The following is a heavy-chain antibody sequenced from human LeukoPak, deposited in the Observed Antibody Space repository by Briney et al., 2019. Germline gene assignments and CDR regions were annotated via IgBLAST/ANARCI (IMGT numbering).Heavy chain of an antibody. CDR3: ARDGYCSGGSCSHAFDI. CDR2: IYHSGST. J-gene: IGHJ3*02. Sequence: SETLSLTCAVYGGSFSGYYWSWIRQPPGKGLEWIGKIYHSGSTNYNPSLKSRVTISVDKSKNQFSLKLSSVTAADTAVYYCARDGYCSGGSCSHAFDIWGQGTMVTVSS. CDR1: GGSFSGYY. D-gene: IGHD2-15*01. V-gene: IGHV4-34*01.